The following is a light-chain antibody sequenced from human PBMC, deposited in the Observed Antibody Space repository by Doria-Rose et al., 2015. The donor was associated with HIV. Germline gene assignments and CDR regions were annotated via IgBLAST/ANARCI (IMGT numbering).Light chain of an antibody. J-gene: IGKJ3*01. Sequence: DIRVTQSPESLGMSLCERATLNCKSNQSLLYTSKNYLAWYQQKPGQPPKLLIYWASSRQSGVTDRFSGSGSGTDFALTISSLEAEDVAVYYCQQYYDTPSFGPGTTVDIK. CDR3: QQYYDTPS. V-gene: IGKV4-1*01. CDR1: QSLLYTSKNY. CDR2: WAS.